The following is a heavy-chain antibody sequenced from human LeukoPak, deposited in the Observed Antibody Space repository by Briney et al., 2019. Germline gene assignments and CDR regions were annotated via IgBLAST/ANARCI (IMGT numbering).Heavy chain of an antibody. Sequence: PGGSLRLSCAASGLTFSIYAMSWVRQAPGKGLEWVSSISSSSSYIYYADSVKGRFTISRDNAKNSLYLQMNSLRAEDTAVYYCARFGEQRAGGYYYYGMDVWGQGTTVTVSS. V-gene: IGHV3-21*01. CDR1: GLTFSIYA. CDR2: ISSSSSYI. CDR3: ARFGEQRAGGYYYYGMDV. J-gene: IGHJ6*02. D-gene: IGHD6-25*01.